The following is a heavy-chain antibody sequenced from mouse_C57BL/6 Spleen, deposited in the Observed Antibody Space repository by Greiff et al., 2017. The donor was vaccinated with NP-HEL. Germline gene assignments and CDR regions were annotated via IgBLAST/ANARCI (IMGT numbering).Heavy chain of an antibody. CDR1: GYSITSGYY. J-gene: IGHJ2*01. CDR2: ISYDGSN. V-gene: IGHV3-6*01. CDR3: ARGGSNYPFDY. Sequence: ESGPGLVKPSQSLSLTCSVTGYSITSGYYWNWIRQFPGNKLEWMGYISYDGSNNYNPSLKNRISITRDTSKNQFFLKLNSVTTEDTATYYCARGGSNYPFDYWGQGTTLTVSS. D-gene: IGHD2-5*01.